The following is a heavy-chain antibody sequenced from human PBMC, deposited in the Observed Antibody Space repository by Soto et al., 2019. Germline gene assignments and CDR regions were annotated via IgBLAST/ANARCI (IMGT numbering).Heavy chain of an antibody. CDR3: ARGGDFYCSGGSCYSWFDP. Sequence: QVQLVQSGAVVKKPGASVKVSCKASGYTFTGYYMHWVRQAPGQGLEWMGWINPNSGDTNYAQKFQGWVTMTRDTSISTAYMELSRLRSDDTAVYYCARGGDFYCSGGSCYSWFDPWGQGTLVTVSS. CDR2: INPNSGDT. J-gene: IGHJ5*02. CDR1: GYTFTGYY. D-gene: IGHD2-15*01. V-gene: IGHV1-2*04.